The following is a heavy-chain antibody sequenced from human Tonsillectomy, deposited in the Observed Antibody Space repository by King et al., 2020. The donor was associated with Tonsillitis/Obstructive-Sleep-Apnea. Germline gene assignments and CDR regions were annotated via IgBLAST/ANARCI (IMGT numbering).Heavy chain of an antibody. Sequence: VQLVQSGAEVKKPGASVKVSCKASGYTFTDYYLHWVRQAPGQGLEWMGRINPNSGGTNYAQKFQGRVTMTRDTAITAAYMDLPRLRADDTAVYYCARGFHTTVTTLLDAFDLWGQGTMVTVSS. CDR1: GYTFTDYY. V-gene: IGHV1-2*06. CDR2: INPNSGGT. D-gene: IGHD4-17*01. CDR3: ARGFHTTVTTLLDAFDL. J-gene: IGHJ3*01.